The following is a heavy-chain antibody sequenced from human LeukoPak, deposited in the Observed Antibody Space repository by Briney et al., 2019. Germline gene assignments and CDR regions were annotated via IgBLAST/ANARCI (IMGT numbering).Heavy chain of an antibody. J-gene: IGHJ4*02. V-gene: IGHV3-15*01. CDR3: TTSSSGYDHLLDY. CDR2: IKSKTDGETI. Sequence: GGSLRLSCAASGFTFDIAWMSWVRQAPGKGLEGVGRIKSKTDGETIDYAAPVKGRFTVSRDDSKNTLYLQMNNLKSEDTAVYYCTTSSSGYDHLLDYWGQGTLVTVSS. CDR1: GFTFDIAW. D-gene: IGHD5-12*01.